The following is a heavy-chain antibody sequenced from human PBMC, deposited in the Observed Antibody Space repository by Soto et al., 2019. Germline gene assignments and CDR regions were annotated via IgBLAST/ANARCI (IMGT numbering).Heavy chain of an antibody. V-gene: IGHV1-69*08. Sequence: QVQLVQSGAEVRKPGSSVKVSCKASGDTFDSYTLSWVRQAPGQGLEWMGRIIPILGITNYALRFQGRVTLTADMSTSTAYMELSGLRSGDTALYFCARDSYYYVSSKGGGYWGQGTLVTVSS. CDR3: ARDSYYYVSSKGGGY. J-gene: IGHJ4*02. CDR1: GDTFDSYT. CDR2: IIPILGIT. D-gene: IGHD3-10*01.